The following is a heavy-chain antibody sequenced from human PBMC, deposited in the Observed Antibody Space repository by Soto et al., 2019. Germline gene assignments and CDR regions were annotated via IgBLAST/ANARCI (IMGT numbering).Heavy chain of an antibody. D-gene: IGHD5-12*01. CDR2: IKSKTDGGTT. CDR1: GFTFSNAW. J-gene: IGHJ4*02. V-gene: IGHV3-15*01. Sequence: EVQLVESGGGLVKPGGSLRLSCAASGFTFSNAWMSWVRQAPGKGLEWVGRIKSKTDGGTTDYAAPVKGRFTISRDDSKNTLYLQMNSMKTEDTAVYYCTTEETPGYSVYDSYYFDYWGQGTLVTVSS. CDR3: TTEETPGYSVYDSYYFDY.